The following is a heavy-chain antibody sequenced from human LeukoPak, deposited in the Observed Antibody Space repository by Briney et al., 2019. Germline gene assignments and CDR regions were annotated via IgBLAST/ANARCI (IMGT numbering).Heavy chain of an antibody. CDR2: IYYSEST. CDR3: ARDQYCSSTSCPSYYYYGMDV. Sequence: SQTLSLTCTVSGGSISSGGYYWSWIRQHPGKGLEWIGYIYYSESTYYNPSLKSRVTISVDTSKNQFSLKLSSVTAADTAVYYCARDQYCSSTSCPSYYYYGMDVWGKGTTVTVSS. J-gene: IGHJ6*04. CDR1: GGSISSGGYY. D-gene: IGHD2-2*01. V-gene: IGHV4-31*03.